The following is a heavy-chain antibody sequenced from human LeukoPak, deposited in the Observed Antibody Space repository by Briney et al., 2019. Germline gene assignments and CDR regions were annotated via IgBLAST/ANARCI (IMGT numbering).Heavy chain of an antibody. D-gene: IGHD2-15*01. CDR3: ARVFEGIVVVVADSWFDP. J-gene: IGHJ5*02. CDR1: GYTFTGYY. V-gene: IGHV1-2*02. CDR2: INPNSGGT. Sequence: ASVKVSCKASGYTFTGYYMHWVRQAPGQGLEWMGWINPNSGGTNYAQKFQGRVTMTRDTSISTAYMELSRLRSDDTAVYYCARVFEGIVVVVADSWFDPWGQGTLVTVSS.